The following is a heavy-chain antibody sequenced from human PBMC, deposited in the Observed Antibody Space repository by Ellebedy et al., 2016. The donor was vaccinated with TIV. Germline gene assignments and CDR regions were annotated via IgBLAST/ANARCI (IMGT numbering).Heavy chain of an antibody. J-gene: IGHJ4*02. CDR1: GYKLTNYW. Sequence: GEFLKISCRGSGYKLTNYWIGWVRQMPGKGLEWIGIIYPGDSNTMYSPSFQGQVTISADKSVSTAYLQWTSLKASDTALYFCASNYGYGVPVDFWGQGTLVIVSS. D-gene: IGHD5-18*01. CDR2: IYPGDSNT. CDR3: ASNYGYGVPVDF. V-gene: IGHV5-51*01.